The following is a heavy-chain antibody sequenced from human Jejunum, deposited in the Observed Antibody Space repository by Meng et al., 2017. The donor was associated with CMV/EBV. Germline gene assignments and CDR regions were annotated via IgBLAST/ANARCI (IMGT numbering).Heavy chain of an antibody. V-gene: IGHV3-48*03. D-gene: IGHD5-24*01. Sequence: FTLGRYEMSWVRQAPGKGLEWLSYMSIDGTNTYYADSVKGRFTMSRDNAKDTLYLETNSLRVEDTAVYYCARDRWQANVEPGLMDVWGQGTTVTVSS. CDR3: ARDRWQANVEPGLMDV. CDR2: MSIDGTNT. J-gene: IGHJ6*02. CDR1: FTLGRYE.